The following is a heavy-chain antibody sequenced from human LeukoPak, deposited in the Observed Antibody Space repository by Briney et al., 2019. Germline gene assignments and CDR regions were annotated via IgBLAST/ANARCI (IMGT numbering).Heavy chain of an antibody. Sequence: GGSLRLSCAASGFTFSSHAMSWVRQAPGKGLEWVSAISDIGGSTYYADSVKGRFTISRDNSKNTLYLQMNSLRAEDTAVYYCAKDRSGLELDYWGQGTLVTVSS. D-gene: IGHD3-10*01. V-gene: IGHV3-23*01. CDR3: AKDRSGLELDY. CDR1: GFTFSSHA. J-gene: IGHJ4*02. CDR2: ISDIGGST.